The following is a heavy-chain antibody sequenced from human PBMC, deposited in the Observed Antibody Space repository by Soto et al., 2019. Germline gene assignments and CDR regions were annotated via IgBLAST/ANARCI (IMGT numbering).Heavy chain of an antibody. D-gene: IGHD3-10*01. J-gene: IGHJ4*02. CDR3: ARGGIQLSYAFDH. V-gene: IGHV4-4*07. CDR2: IYTSGAT. CDR1: GSSFSNFY. Sequence: PSDPLSLTFSVSGSSFSNFYWSWIRQPAGKGLEWIGRIYTSGATSYNPSLKSRVTMSVDTSQTQMSLNLTSVTAADTAVHYCARGGIQLSYAFDHWGQGTLVTVSS.